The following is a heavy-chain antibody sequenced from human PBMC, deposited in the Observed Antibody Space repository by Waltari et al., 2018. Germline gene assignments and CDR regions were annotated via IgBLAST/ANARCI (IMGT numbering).Heavy chain of an antibody. CDR1: GHTSSNYA. CDR2: INAANTNT. D-gene: IGHD1-26*01. Sequence: QAHLVQSGAEVKKPGASVKVSCKASGHTSSNYAMHWVRQAPGQGLEWMGWINAANTNTRYSKKLEGRFTITRDTSANTVYMELSSLRSEDTAVYFCARERSSGNQDNWFDPWGQGTLVTVSS. V-gene: IGHV1-3*01. J-gene: IGHJ5*02. CDR3: ARERSSGNQDNWFDP.